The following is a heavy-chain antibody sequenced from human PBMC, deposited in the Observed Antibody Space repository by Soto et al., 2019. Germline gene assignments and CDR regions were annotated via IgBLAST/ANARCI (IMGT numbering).Heavy chain of an antibody. CDR2: IITILCTA. D-gene: IGHD2-2*01. V-gene: IGHV1-69*01. CDR3: ARDVRKDILVVPADMKRCYDYYGMFV. Sequence: QVQLVQSGAEVKKPGSLVKVSCKASGGTFSSYAISWVRQAPGQGPEWMGGIITILCTANSAPKVQGRVTLPADESTSTAYMELSSLRGDDTAVYTCARDVRKDILVVPADMKRCYDYYGMFVVGQGNTVNFS. CDR1: GGTFSSYA. J-gene: IGHJ6*02.